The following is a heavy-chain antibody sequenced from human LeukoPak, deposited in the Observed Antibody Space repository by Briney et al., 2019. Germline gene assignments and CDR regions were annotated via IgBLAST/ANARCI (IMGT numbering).Heavy chain of an antibody. J-gene: IGHJ6*02. CDR1: GGSFSGYY. D-gene: IGHD3-3*01. CDR2: INHSGST. CDR3: ARGHHIPSYDFWSGYYTDYYYYGMDV. Sequence: SETLSLTCAVYGGSFSGYYWSWIRQPPGKGLEWIGEINHSGSTNYNPSLKSRVTISVDTSKNQFSLKLSSVTAADPAVYYCARGHHIPSYDFWSGYYTDYYYYGMDVWGQGTTVTVSS. V-gene: IGHV4-34*01.